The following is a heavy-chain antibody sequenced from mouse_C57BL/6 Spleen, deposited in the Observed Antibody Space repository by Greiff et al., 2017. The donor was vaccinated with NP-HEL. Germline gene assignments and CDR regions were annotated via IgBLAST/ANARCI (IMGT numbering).Heavy chain of an antibody. CDR3: ARDANWDVGV. V-gene: IGHV5-4*01. CDR1: GFTFSSYA. J-gene: IGHJ1*03. Sequence: EVQGVESGGGLVKPGGSLKLSCAASGFTFSSYAMSWVRQTPEKRLEWVATISDGGSYTYYPDNVKGRFTISRDNAKNNLYLQMSHLKSEDTAMYYCARDANWDVGVWGTGTTVTVSS. CDR2: ISDGGSYT.